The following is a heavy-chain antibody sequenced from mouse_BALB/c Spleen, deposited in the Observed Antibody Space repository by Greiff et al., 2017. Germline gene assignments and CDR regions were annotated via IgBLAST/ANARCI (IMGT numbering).Heavy chain of an antibody. V-gene: IGHV1-4*01. Sequence: QVQLKQSGAELARPGASVKMSCKASGYTFTSYTMHWVKQRPGQGLEWIGYINPSSGYTNYNQKFKDKATLTADKSSSTAYMQLSSLTSEDSAVYYCARGRTFGFYAMDYWGQGTSVTVSS. J-gene: IGHJ4*01. CDR1: GYTFTSYT. D-gene: IGHD6-1*01. CDR2: INPSSGYT. CDR3: ARGRTFGFYAMDY.